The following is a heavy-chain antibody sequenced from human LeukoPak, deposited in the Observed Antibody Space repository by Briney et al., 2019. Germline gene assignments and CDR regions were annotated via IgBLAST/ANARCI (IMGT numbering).Heavy chain of an antibody. V-gene: IGHV1-69*05. J-gene: IGHJ3*02. Sequence: SVKVSCKXSGGTFSSYAISWVRQAPGQGLEWMGGIIPIFGTANYSQKFQGRVTITTDESTSTAYMELSSLRSEDTAVYYCAGVGTGDPDAFDIWGQGTMVTVSS. CDR2: IIPIFGTA. CDR1: GGTFSSYA. D-gene: IGHD7-27*01. CDR3: AGVGTGDPDAFDI.